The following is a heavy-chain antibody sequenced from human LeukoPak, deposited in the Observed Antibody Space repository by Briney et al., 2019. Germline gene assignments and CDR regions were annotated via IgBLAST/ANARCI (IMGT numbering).Heavy chain of an antibody. V-gene: IGHV3-66*01. CDR3: AIHDYLAV. CDR2: IHSGGST. Sequence: GGSLRLSCAASGFTFSSYAMNWVRQAPGKGLEWVSLIHSGGSTYYADSVKGRFTISRDNSKNTVYLQMNSLRAEDTAVYYCAIHDYLAVWGQGTLVTVSS. J-gene: IGHJ4*02. D-gene: IGHD4-11*01. CDR1: GFTFSSYA.